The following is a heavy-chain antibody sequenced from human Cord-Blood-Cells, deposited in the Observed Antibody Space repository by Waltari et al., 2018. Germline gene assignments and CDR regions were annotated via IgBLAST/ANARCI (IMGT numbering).Heavy chain of an antibody. CDR1: GFTFSSYG. V-gene: IGHV3-30*18. CDR3: AKDLTRWARDDAFDI. Sequence: QVQLVVSGGGVVQPGRSLRLSCAASGFTFSSYGMHWVRPAPGKGLEWVAVISYDGSNKYYADSVKGRFTISRDNSKNTLYLQMNSLRAEDTAVYYCAKDLTRWARDDAFDIWGQGTMVTVSS. J-gene: IGHJ3*02. D-gene: IGHD6-6*01. CDR2: ISYDGSNK.